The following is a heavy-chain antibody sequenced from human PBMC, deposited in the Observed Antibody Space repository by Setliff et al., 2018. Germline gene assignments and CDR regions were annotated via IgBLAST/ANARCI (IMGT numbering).Heavy chain of an antibody. J-gene: IGHJ6*02. CDR1: GFTFSSYD. CDR2: IGTAGDT. Sequence: PGGSLRLSCAASGFTFSSYDMHWVRQATGKGLEWVSAIGTAGDTYYPGSVKGRFTISRENAKNSLYRQMNSLRAEDTAVYFCARAPGYGSGNYYYFYYSMDVWGQGTTVTVSS. V-gene: IGHV3-13*01. D-gene: IGHD3-10*01. CDR3: ARAPGYGSGNYYYFYYSMDV.